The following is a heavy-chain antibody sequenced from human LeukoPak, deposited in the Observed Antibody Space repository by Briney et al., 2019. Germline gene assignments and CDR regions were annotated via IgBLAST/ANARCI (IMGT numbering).Heavy chain of an antibody. D-gene: IGHD3-16*02. Sequence: GGSLRLSCAASGFTFSSYGMHWVRQAPGKGLEWVAVISYDGSNKYYADSVKGRFTISRDNSKNTLYLQMNSLRAEDTAVYYCAKDFYDYVWGSYRLDYFDYWGQGTLVTVSS. J-gene: IGHJ4*02. CDR2: ISYDGSNK. CDR1: GFTFSSYG. CDR3: AKDFYDYVWGSYRLDYFDY. V-gene: IGHV3-30*18.